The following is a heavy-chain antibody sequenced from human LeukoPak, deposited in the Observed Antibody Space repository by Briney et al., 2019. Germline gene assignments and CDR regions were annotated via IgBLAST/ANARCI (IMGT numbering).Heavy chain of an antibody. CDR1: GYTFTGYY. Sequence: ASVKVSCKASGYTFTGYYMHWVRQAPGQGLEWMGWINPNSGGTNYAQKFQGRVTMTRDTSICTAYMELSRLRSDDTAVYYCAKPYYYDSSGYYYYYYYGMDVWGQGTTVTVSS. CDR2: INPNSGGT. V-gene: IGHV1-2*02. D-gene: IGHD3-22*01. J-gene: IGHJ6*02. CDR3: AKPYYYDSSGYYYYYYYGMDV.